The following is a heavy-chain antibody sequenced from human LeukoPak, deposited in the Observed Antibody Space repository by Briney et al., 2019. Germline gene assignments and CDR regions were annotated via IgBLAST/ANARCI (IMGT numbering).Heavy chain of an antibody. D-gene: IGHD3-10*01. V-gene: IGHV4-61*01. CDR2: IYYRGST. Sequence: SETLSLTCTVSGGSVSSGSYYWSWIRQPPGKGLEWIGYIYYRGSTNYNPSLKSRVTISVDTSKNQFSLKLSSVTAADTAVYYCASGGPYYYGSGSYPHWGQGTLVTVSS. CDR3: ASGGPYYYGSGSYPH. CDR1: GGSVSSGSYY. J-gene: IGHJ4*02.